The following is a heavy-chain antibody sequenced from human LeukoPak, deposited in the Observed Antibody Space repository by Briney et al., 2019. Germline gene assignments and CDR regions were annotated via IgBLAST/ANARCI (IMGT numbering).Heavy chain of an antibody. Sequence: ASVKVSCKASGYTFTSYAMDWVRQDPGQGLEWMGWINTNTGNATYAQGFTGRFVFSLATSVSTAYLQISRLKAEDTAVYYCARTYGGKTIDYWGQGTLVTVSS. V-gene: IGHV7-4-1*02. D-gene: IGHD4-23*01. CDR1: GYTFTSYA. CDR2: INTNTGNA. J-gene: IGHJ4*02. CDR3: ARTYGGKTIDY.